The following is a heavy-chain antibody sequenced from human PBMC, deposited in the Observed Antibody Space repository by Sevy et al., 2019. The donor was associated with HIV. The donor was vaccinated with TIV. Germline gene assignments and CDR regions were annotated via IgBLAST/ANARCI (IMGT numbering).Heavy chain of an antibody. J-gene: IGHJ6*03. D-gene: IGHD6-19*01. CDR2: ISGSGGST. CDR1: GFTFSSYA. V-gene: IGHV3-23*01. CDR3: AKSIAVAGGGLYYYYYMDV. Sequence: GGSLRLSCAASGFTFSSYAMSWVRQAPGKGLEWVSAISGSGGSTYYADSVKGRFTISRDNSKNTLYRQRNSRRAEDTAVYYCAKSIAVAGGGLYYYYYMDVWGKGTTVTVSS.